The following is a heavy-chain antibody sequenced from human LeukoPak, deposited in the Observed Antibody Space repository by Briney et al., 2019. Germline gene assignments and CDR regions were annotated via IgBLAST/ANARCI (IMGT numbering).Heavy chain of an antibody. CDR1: GFNFAGFW. J-gene: IGHJ4*02. V-gene: IGHV3-7*01. CDR3: AKNSGLHDL. D-gene: IGHD5-12*01. CDR2: INLAGSET. Sequence: GGSLRLSCAASGFNFAGFWMTWIRQAPGREPEWVANINLAGSETYYLDSVKGRFTISRDNAKNSLYLQMDSLRAEDTALYYCAKNSGLHDLWGQGTLVTVSS.